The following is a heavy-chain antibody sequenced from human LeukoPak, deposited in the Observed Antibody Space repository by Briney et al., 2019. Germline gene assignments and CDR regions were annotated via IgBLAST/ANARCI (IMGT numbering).Heavy chain of an antibody. CDR3: ARLREWELLSGYYYYYYYMDV. CDR2: ISAYNGNT. Sequence: ASVKVPCKASGYTFTSYGISWVRQAPGQGLEWMGWISAYNGNTNYAQKLQGRVTMTTDTSTSTAYMELRSLRSDDTAVYYCARLREWELLSGYYYYYYYMDVWGKGTTVTVSS. J-gene: IGHJ6*03. V-gene: IGHV1-18*01. D-gene: IGHD1-26*01. CDR1: GYTFTSYG.